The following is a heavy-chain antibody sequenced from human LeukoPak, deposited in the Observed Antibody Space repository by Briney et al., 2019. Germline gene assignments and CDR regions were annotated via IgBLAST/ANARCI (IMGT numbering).Heavy chain of an antibody. CDR1: GGSISSSSYY. V-gene: IGHV4-39*07. D-gene: IGHD5-12*01. CDR3: ARGGIRGYSAFDNLDF. J-gene: IGHJ4*02. Sequence: SETLSLTCTVSGGSISSSSYYWGWIRQPPGKGLEWIGSIYYSGSTYYNPSLKSRVTISVDTSKNQFSLMLSSVTAADTAFYYCARGGIRGYSAFDNLDFWGLGTHVTVSS. CDR2: IYYSGST.